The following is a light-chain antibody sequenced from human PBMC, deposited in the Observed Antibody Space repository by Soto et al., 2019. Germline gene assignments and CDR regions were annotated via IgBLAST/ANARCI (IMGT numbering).Light chain of an antibody. CDR1: SSDVGGHNY. CDR3: SSYAGSNNVV. CDR2: EVT. V-gene: IGLV2-8*01. Sequence: QSALTQPPSASGSPGQSVSISCTGTSSDVGGHNYVSWYQQYPGKAPKVMIYEVTKRPSGVPDRFSGSKSGNTASLTVSGLWAEDEAYYYCSSYAGSNNVVFGGGTKLTVL. J-gene: IGLJ2*01.